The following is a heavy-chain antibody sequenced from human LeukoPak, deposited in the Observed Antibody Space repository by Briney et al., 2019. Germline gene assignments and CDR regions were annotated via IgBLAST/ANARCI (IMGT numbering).Heavy chain of an antibody. V-gene: IGHV3-23*01. J-gene: IGHJ5*02. Sequence: GGSLRLSCAASGFTFSGYAMSWVRQAPGKGLEWVSAISGSGGSTYYADSVKGRFTISRDNSKNTLYLQMNSLRAEDTAVYYYAKDGYSSSWYNWFDPWGQGTLVTVSS. CDR1: GFTFSGYA. CDR3: AKDGYSSSWYNWFDP. CDR2: ISGSGGST. D-gene: IGHD6-13*01.